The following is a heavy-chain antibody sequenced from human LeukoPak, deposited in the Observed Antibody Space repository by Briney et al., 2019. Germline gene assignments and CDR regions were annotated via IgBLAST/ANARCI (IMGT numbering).Heavy chain of an antibody. CDR3: ARHAGCSSTSCYTMDAFDI. V-gene: IGHV4-39*01. J-gene: IGHJ3*02. D-gene: IGHD2-2*02. CDR1: GGSISSSSYY. Sequence: SETLSLTCTVSGGSISSSSYYWGWIPQPPGKGLEWIGSIYYSGSTYYNPSLKSRVTISVDTSKNQFSLKLSSVTAADTAVYYCARHAGCSSTSCYTMDAFDIWGQGTVVTVSS. CDR2: IYYSGST.